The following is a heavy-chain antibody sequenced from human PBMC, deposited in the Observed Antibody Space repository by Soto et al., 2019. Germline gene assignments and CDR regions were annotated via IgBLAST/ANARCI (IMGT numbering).Heavy chain of an antibody. V-gene: IGHV1-18*01. J-gene: IGHJ2*01. Sequence: QIQLVQSGAEVKKPGASVKVSCEASGYMYITYGFNWVRQAPGQGLEWMGWISTSNGDTKTAQKFKGRVTMTSETSTTTAYMELTNLKSDDTAVYYCAKARYFARTHTQWWYFDLWGRGTLVTVSS. D-gene: IGHD3-10*01. CDR3: AKARYFARTHTQWWYFDL. CDR2: ISTSNGDT. CDR1: GYMYITYG.